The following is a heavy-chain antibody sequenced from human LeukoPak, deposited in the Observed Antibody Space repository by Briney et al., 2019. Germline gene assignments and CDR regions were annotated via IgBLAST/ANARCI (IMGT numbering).Heavy chain of an antibody. D-gene: IGHD2-21*02. V-gene: IGHV3-13*01. CDR1: GFTFSSYD. Sequence: GGSLRLSCAASGFTFSSYDMHWVRQATGKGLEWVSAIGSAGDTYYPGSVKGRFTISRDNAKNSLYLQMNSLRVEDTAVYYCARDESRGNLVTAPDYWGQGTLVTVSS. J-gene: IGHJ4*02. CDR2: IGSAGDT. CDR3: ARDESRGNLVTAPDY.